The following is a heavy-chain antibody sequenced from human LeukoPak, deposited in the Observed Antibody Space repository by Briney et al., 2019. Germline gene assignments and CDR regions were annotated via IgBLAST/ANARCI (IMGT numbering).Heavy chain of an antibody. J-gene: IGHJ4*02. Sequence: SETLSLTCTVSGGSISSYYWSWIRQPAGKGLEWIGRIYTSGSTNYNPSLKSRVTMSVDTSKNQFSLKLSSVTAADTAVYYCATGTYYYDSSGSPSDYWGQGTLVTVSS. CDR3: ATGTYYYDSSGSPSDY. CDR1: GGSISSYY. CDR2: IYTSGST. D-gene: IGHD3-22*01. V-gene: IGHV4-4*07.